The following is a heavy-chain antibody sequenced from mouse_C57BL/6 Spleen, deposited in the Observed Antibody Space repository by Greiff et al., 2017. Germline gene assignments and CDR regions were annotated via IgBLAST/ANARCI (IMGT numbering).Heavy chain of an antibody. Sequence: VQLQQSGAELVRPGASVKLSCTASGFNITDDYMHWVQQRPEQGLEWIGWIDPENGATEYASKFKGKATITADTASNTAYLQLSSLTSEDTAIYYCTPIYYDYLAYWGQGTLVTVSA. CDR2: IDPENGAT. V-gene: IGHV14-4*01. D-gene: IGHD2-4*01. J-gene: IGHJ3*01. CDR1: GFNITDDY. CDR3: TPIYYDYLAY.